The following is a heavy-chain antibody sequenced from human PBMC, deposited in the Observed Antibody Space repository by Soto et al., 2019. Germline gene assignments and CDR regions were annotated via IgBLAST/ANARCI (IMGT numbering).Heavy chain of an antibody. CDR2: TYYRSKWYN. D-gene: IGHD3-22*01. CDR1: GDSVSSNSAA. J-gene: IGHJ4*02. Sequence: SQTLSLTCAISGDSVSSNSAAWNWIRQSPSRGLEWLGRTYYRSKWYNDYAVSVKSRITINPDTSKNQFSLQLNSVTPEDTAVYFCARSISEKTYDSSGYLDYWGQGTLVTVSS. CDR3: ARSISEKTYDSSGYLDY. V-gene: IGHV6-1*01.